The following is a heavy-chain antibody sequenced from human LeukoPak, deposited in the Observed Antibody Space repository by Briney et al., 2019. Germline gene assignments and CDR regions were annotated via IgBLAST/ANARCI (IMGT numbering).Heavy chain of an antibody. J-gene: IGHJ4*02. Sequence: GSSVKVSCKASGGTFSSYTISWVRQAPGQGLEWMGRIIPILGIANYAQKLQGRVTMTTDTSTSTAYMELRSLRSDDTAVYYCARDSPYYYDSSGYSSYFDYWGQGTLVTVSS. V-gene: IGHV1-69*04. CDR2: IIPILGIA. CDR3: ARDSPYYYDSSGYSSYFDY. D-gene: IGHD3-22*01. CDR1: GGTFSSYT.